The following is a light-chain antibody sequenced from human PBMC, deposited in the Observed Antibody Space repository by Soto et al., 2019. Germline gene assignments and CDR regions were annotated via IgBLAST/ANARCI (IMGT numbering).Light chain of an antibody. CDR3: QQRSSWPLT. CDR1: QSVRNL. J-gene: IGKJ5*01. Sequence: MSQALATLSLSTGERATLSCRASQSVRNLVAWFQQKPGQAPRLLIYVASNRATGIPARFSGSGSGTDFTLTISSLEPEDFAVYYCQQRSSWPLTFGQGRRLEVK. V-gene: IGKV3-11*01. CDR2: VAS.